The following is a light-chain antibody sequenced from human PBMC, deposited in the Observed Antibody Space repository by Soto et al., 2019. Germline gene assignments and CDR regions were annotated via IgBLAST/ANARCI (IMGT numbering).Light chain of an antibody. J-gene: IGKJ4*01. V-gene: IGKV3D-15*01. CDR3: QQYNNWPLT. CDR2: DAS. Sequence: EIVMTQTPATLSVSPGDRATLSCRASQSISTNLAWYQQKPGQAPRLLIYDASTRATGIPARFSGSGSGTEFTLTISSLLSEDFAVYSCQQYNNWPLTFGGGTKV. CDR1: QSISTN.